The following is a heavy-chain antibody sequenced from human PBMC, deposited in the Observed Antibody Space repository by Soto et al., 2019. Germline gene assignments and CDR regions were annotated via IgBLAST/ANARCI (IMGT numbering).Heavy chain of an antibody. V-gene: IGHV1-69*01. CDR3: ARRLRPTDDAFDI. CDR2: IIPIFGTA. CDR1: GFTFSSYA. Sequence: GGSLRLSCAASGFTFSSYAISWVRQAPGQGLEWMGGIIPIFGTANYAQKFQGRVTITADESTSTAYMELSSLRSEDTAVYYCARRLRPTDDAFDIWGQGTMVTVSS. J-gene: IGHJ3*02. D-gene: IGHD2-15*01.